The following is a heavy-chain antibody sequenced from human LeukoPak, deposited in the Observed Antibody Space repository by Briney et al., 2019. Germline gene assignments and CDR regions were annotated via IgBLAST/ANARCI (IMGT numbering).Heavy chain of an antibody. CDR3: ARDPPPTYDFWSGYSLRHYYGMDV. CDR2: IKQDGSEK. Sequence: GGSLTLSCAASGFTFKNYAMSWVRQAPGKGLEWVANIKQDGSEKYYVDSVKGRFAISRDNAKNSLYLQMNSLRAEDTAVYYCARDPPPTYDFWSGYSLRHYYGMDVWGQGTTVTVSS. V-gene: IGHV3-7*01. D-gene: IGHD3-3*01. J-gene: IGHJ6*02. CDR1: GFTFKNYA.